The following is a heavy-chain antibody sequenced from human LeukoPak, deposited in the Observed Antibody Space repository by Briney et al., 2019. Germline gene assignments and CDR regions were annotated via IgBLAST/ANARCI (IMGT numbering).Heavy chain of an antibody. CDR1: GFTFSSYS. V-gene: IGHV3-21*01. D-gene: IGHD4-17*01. Sequence: NPGGSLRLSCAASGFTFSSYSMNWVRQAPGKGLEWVSSISSSSSYIYYADSVKGRFTISRDNAKNSLYLQMNSLRAEDTAVYYCARDYSTVTTFFDYWGQGTLVTVSS. CDR3: ARDYSTVTTFFDY. J-gene: IGHJ4*02. CDR2: ISSSSSYI.